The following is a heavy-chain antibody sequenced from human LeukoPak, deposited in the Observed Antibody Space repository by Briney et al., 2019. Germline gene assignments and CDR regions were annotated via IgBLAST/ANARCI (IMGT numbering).Heavy chain of an antibody. CDR2: ISYDGSNK. CDR3: AKIWGSSGWYEYSFDY. Sequence: PGGSLRLSCAASGFTFSTYTMNWVRQAPGKGLEWVAVISYDGSNKYCADSVKGRFTISRDNSKNTLYLQMNSLRAEDTAVYYCAKIWGSSGWYEYSFDYWGQGTLVTVSS. D-gene: IGHD6-19*01. CDR1: GFTFSTYT. V-gene: IGHV3-30*18. J-gene: IGHJ4*02.